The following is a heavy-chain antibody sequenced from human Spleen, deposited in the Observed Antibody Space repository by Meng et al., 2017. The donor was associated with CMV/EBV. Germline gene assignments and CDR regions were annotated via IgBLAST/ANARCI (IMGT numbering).Heavy chain of an antibody. D-gene: IGHD2-21*01. CDR2: ISYTGGT. CDR1: SAPISDNY. J-gene: IGHJ4*03. Sequence: SETLSPTCTVSSAPISDNYFSWVRQSPGKGLEWFDFISYTGGTTFNPSLRSRVSILIDTPKNQPSLRLSSVTAADTAVYYCAGGVSRYCGSYFDYWGQGTLVTVSS. V-gene: IGHV4-59*01. CDR3: AGGVSRYCGSYFDY.